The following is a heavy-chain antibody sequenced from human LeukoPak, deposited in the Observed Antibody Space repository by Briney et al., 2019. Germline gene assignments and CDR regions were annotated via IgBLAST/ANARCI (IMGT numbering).Heavy chain of an antibody. J-gene: IGHJ3*02. CDR2: IIPIFGTA. Sequence: ASVKVSCKASGYTFTSYGISWVRQAPGQGLEWMGGIIPIFGTANYAQKFQGRVTITTDESTSTAYMELCSLRSEDTAVYYCARGYSSSWYAVAFDIWGQGTMVTVSS. CDR1: GYTFTSYG. CDR3: ARGYSSSWYAVAFDI. D-gene: IGHD6-13*01. V-gene: IGHV1-69*05.